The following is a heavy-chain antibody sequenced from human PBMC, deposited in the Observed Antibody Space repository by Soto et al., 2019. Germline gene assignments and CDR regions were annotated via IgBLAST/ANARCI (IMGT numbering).Heavy chain of an antibody. CDR2: INHSGST. Sequence: SETLSLTCAVYGGSFSGYYWSWIRQPPGKGLEWIGEINHSGSTNYNPSLKSRVTISVDTSKNQFSLKLSSVTAADTAVYYCASKPLGYCSSTSCYSPFDYWGQGTLVTVSS. V-gene: IGHV4-34*01. CDR3: ASKPLGYCSSTSCYSPFDY. J-gene: IGHJ4*02. D-gene: IGHD2-2*01. CDR1: GGSFSGYY.